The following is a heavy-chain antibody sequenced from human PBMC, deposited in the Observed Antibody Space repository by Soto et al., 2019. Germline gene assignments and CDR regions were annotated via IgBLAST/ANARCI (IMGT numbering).Heavy chain of an antibody. V-gene: IGHV4-39*01. Sequence: QLQLQESGPGLVKPSETLSLTCTVSGGSISSSSYYWGWIRQPPGKGLEWIGSIYYSGSTYYNPSRTSRVTISVDTSKNQFSLKLSSVTAADTAVYYCARLFPHSGSYLDYWGQGTLVTVSS. J-gene: IGHJ4*02. CDR1: GGSISSSSYY. CDR3: ARLFPHSGSYLDY. D-gene: IGHD1-26*01. CDR2: IYYSGST.